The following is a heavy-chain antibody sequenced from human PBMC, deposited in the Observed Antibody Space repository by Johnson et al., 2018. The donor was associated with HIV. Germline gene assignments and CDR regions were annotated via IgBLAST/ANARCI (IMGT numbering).Heavy chain of an antibody. D-gene: IGHD2-2*01. CDR1: GFTFSCYD. Sequence: VQLVESGGGVVQPGRSLRLSCAASGFTFSCYDVHWVRQATGKGLEWVSPIGTAGDTYYPGSVKGRFTISRENAKNSLYLQMNSLRAGDTAVYYCARQVYCSSTSCSSAFDIWGQGTMVTVSS. V-gene: IGHV3-13*01. CDR3: ARQVYCSSTSCSSAFDI. J-gene: IGHJ3*02. CDR2: IGTAGDT.